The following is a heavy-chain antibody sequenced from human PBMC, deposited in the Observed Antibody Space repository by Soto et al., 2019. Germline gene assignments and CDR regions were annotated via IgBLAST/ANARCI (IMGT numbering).Heavy chain of an antibody. D-gene: IGHD6-13*01. J-gene: IGHJ4*02. V-gene: IGHV4-31*03. CDR1: GGSISSGGYY. Sequence: SETLSLTCTVSGGSISSGGYYWSWIRQHPVKGLEWIGYIYYSGSTYYNPSLKSRVTISVDTSKTRFSLKLSSVTAADAAVEYCGGEVGSSWYGNRVFDYWGQGTLVTVSS. CDR3: GGEVGSSWYGNRVFDY. CDR2: IYYSGST.